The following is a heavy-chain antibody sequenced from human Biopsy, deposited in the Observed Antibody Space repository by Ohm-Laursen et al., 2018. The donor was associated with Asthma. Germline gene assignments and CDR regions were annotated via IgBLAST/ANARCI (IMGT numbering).Heavy chain of an antibody. CDR3: AREGVAGTHIED. D-gene: IGHD6-19*01. V-gene: IGHV3-30-3*01. Sequence: SLRLSCAAARFTYEMHWVRQAPGKGLEWVAVISYDGSSIYYADSVKGRFTISRDNSKNTLSLQMNSLTAEGTAVYYCAREGVAGTHIEDWGQGTLVTVSP. CDR2: ISYDGSSI. J-gene: IGHJ4*02. CDR1: RFTYE.